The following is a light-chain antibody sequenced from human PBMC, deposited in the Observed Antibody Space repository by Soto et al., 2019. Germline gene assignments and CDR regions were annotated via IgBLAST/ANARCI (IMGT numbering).Light chain of an antibody. CDR3: GTWDSSLSAWV. V-gene: IGLV1-51*01. J-gene: IGLJ3*02. CDR2: DNN. CDR1: NFNIGINY. Sequence: QSVLTQPPSVSAAPGQRVTISCSGSNFNIGINYVSWYQQFPGTAPKLLISDNNKRPSGIPDRFSGSKSGTSATLGITGLQTGDEADYYCGTWDSSLSAWVFGGGTKLTVL.